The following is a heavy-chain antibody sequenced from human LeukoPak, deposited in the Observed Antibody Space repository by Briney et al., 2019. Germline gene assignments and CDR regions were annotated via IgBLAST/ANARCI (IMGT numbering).Heavy chain of an antibody. J-gene: IGHJ4*02. D-gene: IGHD5-18*01. CDR1: GGSISSGSYY. CDR3: ARQYSYGALLDY. V-gene: IGHV4-61*02. Sequence: SETLSLTCTVSGGSISSGSYYWSWIRQPAGKGLEWIGRIYTSGSTNYNPSLKSRVTISVDTSKNQFSLNLSSVTAADTAVYYCARQYSYGALLDYWGQGTLVTVSS. CDR2: IYTSGST.